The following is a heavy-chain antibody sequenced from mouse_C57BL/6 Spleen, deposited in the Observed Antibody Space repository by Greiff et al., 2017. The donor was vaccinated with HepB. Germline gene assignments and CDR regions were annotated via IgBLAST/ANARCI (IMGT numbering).Heavy chain of an antibody. D-gene: IGHD4-1*01. CDR3: ERRGNWDEDY. Sequence: QVQLQQPGAELVRPGTSVKLSCKASGYTFTSYWMHWVKQRPGQGLEWIGVIDPSDSYTNYNQKFKGKATLTVDTSSSTAYMQLSSLTSEDSAVYYCERRGNWDEDYWGQGTTLTVSS. CDR2: IDPSDSYT. V-gene: IGHV1-59*01. J-gene: IGHJ2*01. CDR1: GYTFTSYW.